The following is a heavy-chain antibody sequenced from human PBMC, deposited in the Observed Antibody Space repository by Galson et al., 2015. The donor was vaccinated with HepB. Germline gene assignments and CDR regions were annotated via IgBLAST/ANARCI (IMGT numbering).Heavy chain of an antibody. CDR1: GGTFSSYA. J-gene: IGHJ5*02. Sequence: SVKVSCKASGGTFSSYAISWVRQAPGQGLEWMGGIIPIFGTANYAQKFQGRVTITADESTSTAYMELSSLRSEDTAVYYCARGGKSSSWPHNWFDPWGQGTLVTVSS. D-gene: IGHD6-13*01. CDR3: ARGGKSSSWPHNWFDP. CDR2: IIPIFGTA. V-gene: IGHV1-69*13.